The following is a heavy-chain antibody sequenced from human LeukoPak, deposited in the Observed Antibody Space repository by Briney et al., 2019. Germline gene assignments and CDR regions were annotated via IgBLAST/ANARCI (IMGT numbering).Heavy chain of an antibody. CDR3: ARDDDYYDSSGYYS. V-gene: IGHV4-61*02. Sequence: SETLSLTCTVSGGSISSGSYYWSWIRQPDGKGLEWIGRIYTSGSTNYNPSLKSRVTISVDTSKNQFSLKLSSVTAADTAVYYCARDDDYYDSSGYYSWGQGTLVTVSS. CDR2: IYTSGST. D-gene: IGHD3-22*01. J-gene: IGHJ4*02. CDR1: GGSISSGSYY.